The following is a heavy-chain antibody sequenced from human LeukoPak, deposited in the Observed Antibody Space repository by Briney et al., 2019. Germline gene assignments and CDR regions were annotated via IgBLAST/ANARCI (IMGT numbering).Heavy chain of an antibody. CDR1: GFTVSSSY. CDR2: IYSGGST. V-gene: IGHV3-66*01. J-gene: IGHJ4*02. CDR3: ARATGAPGNVENY. D-gene: IGHD3-10*01. Sequence: GGSLRLSCAASGFTVSSSYMSWVRQAPGKGLEWVSVIYSGGSTYYADSVKGRFTISRDNAKNSLYLQMNSLRAEDTAVYYCARATGAPGNVENYWGQGTLVTVSS.